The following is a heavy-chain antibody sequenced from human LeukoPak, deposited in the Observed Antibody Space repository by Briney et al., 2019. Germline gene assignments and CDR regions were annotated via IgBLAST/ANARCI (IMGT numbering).Heavy chain of an antibody. Sequence: TSETLSLTCTVSGGSISSYYWSWIRQPPGKGLECIGYIYYSGSTNYNPSLKSRVTISVDTSKNQFSLKLSSVTAADTAVYYCARDGIAVAGTSLDAFDIWGQGTMVTVSS. J-gene: IGHJ3*02. D-gene: IGHD6-19*01. CDR1: GGSISSYY. CDR2: IYYSGST. V-gene: IGHV4-59*01. CDR3: ARDGIAVAGTSLDAFDI.